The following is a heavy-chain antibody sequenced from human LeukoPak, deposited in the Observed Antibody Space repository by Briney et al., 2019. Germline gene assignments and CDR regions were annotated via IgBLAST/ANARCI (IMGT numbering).Heavy chain of an antibody. CDR1: GFTFSSCA. CDR3: ARGVYYYDSSEVYSDY. Sequence: GGSLRLSCAASGFTFSSCAMSWVRQTPGKGLEWVSTISGSGGSTYYADSVKGRFTISRDNSKNTLYLQMNGLRAEDTAVYYCARGVYYYDSSEVYSDYWGQGTLATVSS. J-gene: IGHJ4*02. V-gene: IGHV3-23*01. CDR2: ISGSGGST. D-gene: IGHD3-22*01.